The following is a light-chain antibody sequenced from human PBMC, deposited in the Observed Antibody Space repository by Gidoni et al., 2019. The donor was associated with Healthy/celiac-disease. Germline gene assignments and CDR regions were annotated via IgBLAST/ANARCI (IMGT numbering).Light chain of an antibody. CDR1: QSVSSY. CDR2: DAS. V-gene: IGKV3-11*01. Sequence: EIVLTQSPATLSLSPGERATLACRASQSVSSYLAWYQQKPGQAPRLLIYDASNRATGIHARFSGSGSGTDFTLTISSLEPEDFAVYYCQQRSNWPRWTFGQGTKVEIK. J-gene: IGKJ1*01. CDR3: QQRSNWPRWT.